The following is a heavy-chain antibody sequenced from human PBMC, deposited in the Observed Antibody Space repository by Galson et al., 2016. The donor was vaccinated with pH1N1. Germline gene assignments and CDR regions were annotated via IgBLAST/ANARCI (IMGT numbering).Heavy chain of an antibody. CDR1: GFTVSDKY. Sequence: SLRLSCAASGFTVSDKYMTWVRQAPGKGLEWVSVIFSGGRTFYADSVKGRFTISRDDSKNTVYLQMNSLRAEDTAVYYCATRGQLLPGPLHYYGMDVWGQGTTVTVSS. CDR2: IFSGGRT. V-gene: IGHV3-66*01. D-gene: IGHD2-2*01. J-gene: IGHJ6*02. CDR3: ATRGQLLPGPLHYYGMDV.